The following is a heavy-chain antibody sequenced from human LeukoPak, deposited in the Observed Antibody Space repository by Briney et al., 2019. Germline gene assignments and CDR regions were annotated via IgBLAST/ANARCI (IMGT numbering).Heavy chain of an antibody. CDR3: ASMGLWFGEFLSYFDY. D-gene: IGHD3-10*01. CDR1: GFTFDDYG. J-gene: IGHJ4*02. V-gene: IGHV3-20*04. Sequence: PGGSLRLSCAASGFTFDDYGMSWVRQAPGKGLEWVAGINWNGGSTGYADSVKGRFTISRDNAKNSLYLQMNSLRAEDTALYYCASMGLWFGEFLSYFDYWGQGTLVTVSS. CDR2: INWNGGST.